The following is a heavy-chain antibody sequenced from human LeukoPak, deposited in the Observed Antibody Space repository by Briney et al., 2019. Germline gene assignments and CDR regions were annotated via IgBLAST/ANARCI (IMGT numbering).Heavy chain of an antibody. Sequence: PGGSLRLSCAASGFTVSSNYMSWVRQAPGKGLEWVSVIYSGGSTKYADSVKGRFTISRDNSKNSLYLQMNSLRAEDTAVYYCAREWGSSDAFDIWGQGTMVTVSS. CDR3: AREWGSSDAFDI. CDR2: IYSGGST. CDR1: GFTVSSNY. V-gene: IGHV3-66*01. J-gene: IGHJ3*02. D-gene: IGHD7-27*01.